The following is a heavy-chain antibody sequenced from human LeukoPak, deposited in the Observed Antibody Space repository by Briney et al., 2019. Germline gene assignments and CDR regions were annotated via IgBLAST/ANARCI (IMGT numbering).Heavy chain of an antibody. CDR3: ASLMRLRGVHVSDY. Sequence: GGSLRLSCAAPGFTFSSYWMSWVRQAPGKGLEWVANIKQDGSEKYYVDSVKGRFTISRDNAKNSLYLQMNSLRAEDTAVYYCASLMRLRGVHVSDYWGQGTLVTVSS. V-gene: IGHV3-7*01. CDR2: IKQDGSEK. D-gene: IGHD3-10*01. CDR1: GFTFSSYW. J-gene: IGHJ4*02.